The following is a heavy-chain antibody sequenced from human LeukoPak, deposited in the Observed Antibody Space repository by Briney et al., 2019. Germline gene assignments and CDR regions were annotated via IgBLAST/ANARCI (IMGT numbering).Heavy chain of an antibody. D-gene: IGHD2-15*01. J-gene: IGHJ5*02. CDR3: ARAPGRCSGGSCYSGWFDP. CDR1: GGSISSGGYS. CDR2: IYHSGST. Sequence: SETLSLTCAVSGGSISSGGYSWSWIRQPPGKGLEWIGYIYHSGSTYYNPSLKSRVTISVDRSKNQFSLKLSSVTAADTAVYYYARAPGRCSGGSCYSGWFDPWGQGTLVTVSS. V-gene: IGHV4-30-2*01.